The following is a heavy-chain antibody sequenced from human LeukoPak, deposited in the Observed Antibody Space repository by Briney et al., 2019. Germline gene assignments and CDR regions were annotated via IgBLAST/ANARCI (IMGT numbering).Heavy chain of an antibody. D-gene: IGHD5-18*01. J-gene: IGHJ4*02. CDR1: GFTFDDYA. Sequence: GGSLRLSCAASGFTFDDYAMHWVRQAPGKGLEWVSGISWNSGSIGYADSVKGRFTISRDNAKNSLYLQMNSLRAEDTALYYCAKEVRGYSYGPPYFDYWGQGTLVTVSS. V-gene: IGHV3-9*01. CDR2: ISWNSGSI. CDR3: AKEVRGYSYGPPYFDY.